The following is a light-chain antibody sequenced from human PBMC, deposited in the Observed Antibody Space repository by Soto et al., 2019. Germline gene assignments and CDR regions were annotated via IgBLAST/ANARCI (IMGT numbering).Light chain of an antibody. CDR1: QSLLHNNGYHF. CDR2: FVS. V-gene: IGKV2-28*01. CDR3: MHSLQAPRS. J-gene: IGKJ3*01. Sequence: DIVMIQSTLSLPVTPGEPASISCRSSQSLLHNNGYHFLDWFLQKPGRSPQLLIYFVSNRASGVPARCSGSGSGTDFTLKISRVEAEDVGVYYYMHSLQAPRSFGPGTKVDL.